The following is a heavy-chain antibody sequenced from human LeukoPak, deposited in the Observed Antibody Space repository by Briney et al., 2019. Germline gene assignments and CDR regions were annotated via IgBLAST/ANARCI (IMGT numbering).Heavy chain of an antibody. J-gene: IGHJ4*02. D-gene: IGHD3-22*01. CDR3: TTVTRFYYYDSSGYYS. V-gene: IGHV3-33*01. Sequence: PGRSLRLSCAASGFIFSDHGMHWVRQAPGKGLEWVALIWSGSTTGLHSASVEGRFTISRDRNTLYLQMNSLKTEDTAVYYCTTVTRFYYYDSSGYYSWGQGTLVTVSS. CDR1: GFIFSDHG. CDR2: IWSGSTTG.